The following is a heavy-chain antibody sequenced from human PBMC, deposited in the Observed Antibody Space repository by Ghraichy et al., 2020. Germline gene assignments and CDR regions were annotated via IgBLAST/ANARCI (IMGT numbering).Heavy chain of an antibody. D-gene: IGHD6-13*01. V-gene: IGHV4-59*01. J-gene: IGHJ4*02. CDR2: IYHTGTT. CDR3: ARSQVAGVGKIIEVDY. Sequence: SETLSLTCIVSGGSISDYYWSWIRQPPGGGLEWIGYIYHTGTTNYNPSLKSRVTISVDTSKDQFSLKLTSVTAADTAVYYCARSQVAGVGKIIEVDYWGQGSQVTVSS. CDR1: GGSISDYY.